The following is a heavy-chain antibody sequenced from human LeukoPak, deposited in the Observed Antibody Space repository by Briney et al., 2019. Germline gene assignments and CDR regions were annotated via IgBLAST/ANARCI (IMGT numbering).Heavy chain of an antibody. D-gene: IGHD5-12*01. CDR3: ARDFNPWLEYYFGY. J-gene: IGHJ4*02. Sequence: MPGGSLRLSCAASGFTFSSYSMNWVRQAPGKGLEWVSSISSSSSYIYYADSVKGRFTISRDNAKNSLYLQMNSLRAEDTAVYYCARDFNPWLEYYFGYWGQGTLVTVSS. CDR2: ISSSSSYI. CDR1: GFTFSSYS. V-gene: IGHV3-21*01.